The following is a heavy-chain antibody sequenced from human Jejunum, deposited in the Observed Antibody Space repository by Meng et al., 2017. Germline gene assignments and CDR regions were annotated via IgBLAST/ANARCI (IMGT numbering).Heavy chain of an antibody. Sequence: GGSLRLSCAASGFTFRSYAMSWVRQAPGKGLEWVSAIVGSGGSTYYADSVKGRFTISRDNSENTLYLQMNSLRAEDTAVYYCVKDFPPYYDSSAYSFWGQGTLVTVSS. V-gene: IGHV3-23*01. D-gene: IGHD3-22*01. CDR2: IVGSGGST. CDR3: VKDFPPYYDSSAYSF. CDR1: GFTFRSYA. J-gene: IGHJ4*02.